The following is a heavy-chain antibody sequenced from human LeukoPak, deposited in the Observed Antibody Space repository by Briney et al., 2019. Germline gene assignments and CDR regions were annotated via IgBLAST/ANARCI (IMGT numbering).Heavy chain of an antibody. V-gene: IGHV3-15*01. D-gene: IGHD6-19*01. J-gene: IGHJ4*02. CDR1: GFTVSNAW. CDR3: TTGNMAVAAPGDY. CDR2: IKDKTDGETT. Sequence: GGSLRLSCAASGFTVSNAWMSWVRQAPGKGLEWVGSIKDKTDGETTDYAAPVKGRFTISGDDSKNTLFLQMNSLKIEDTAVYYCTTGNMAVAAPGDYWGQGTLVTVSS.